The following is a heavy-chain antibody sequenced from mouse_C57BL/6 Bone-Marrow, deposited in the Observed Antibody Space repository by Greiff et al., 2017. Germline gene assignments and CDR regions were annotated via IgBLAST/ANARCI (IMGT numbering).Heavy chain of an antibody. CDR2: INPNNGGT. D-gene: IGHD2-1*01. CDR3: ERMEGIYYGTYDYFDY. Sequence: VQLQQSGPELVKPGASVKISCKASGYTFTDYYMNWVKQSQGKSLEWIGDINPNNGGTSYNQKFKGKVTLTVDKSSSTAYMELRSRTSEDSAVYYCERMEGIYYGTYDYFDYWGQGTTLTVSS. J-gene: IGHJ2*01. CDR1: GYTFTDYY. V-gene: IGHV1-26*01.